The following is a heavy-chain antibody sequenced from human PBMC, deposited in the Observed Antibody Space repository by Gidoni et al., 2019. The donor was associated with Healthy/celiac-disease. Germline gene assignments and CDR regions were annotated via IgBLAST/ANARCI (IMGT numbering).Heavy chain of an antibody. V-gene: IGHV3-21*01. Sequence: EVQLVESGGGLVKPGGSLRLSCAASGFTFSSYLMNWVRQAPGKGLEWVSSISSSSSYIYYADSVKGRFTISRDNAKNSLYLQMNSLRAEDTAVYYCASFSCSGGSCYNYFYYYYYMDVWGKGTTVTVSS. J-gene: IGHJ6*03. CDR1: GFTFSSYL. D-gene: IGHD2-15*01. CDR2: ISSSSSYI. CDR3: ASFSCSGGSCYNYFYYYYYMDV.